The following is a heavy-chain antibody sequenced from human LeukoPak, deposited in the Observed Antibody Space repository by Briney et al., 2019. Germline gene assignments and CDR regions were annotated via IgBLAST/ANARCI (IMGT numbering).Heavy chain of an antibody. CDR1: GFTFDDYA. J-gene: IGHJ4*02. CDR3: AKSHSSSWSPRFDY. CDR2: ISWNSGSI. D-gene: IGHD6-13*01. V-gene: IGHV3-9*01. Sequence: PGGSLRLSCAASGFTFDDYAMHWVRQAPGKGLEWVSGISWNSGSIGYADSVKGRFTISRDNAKNSLYLQMNSLRAEGTALYYCAKSHSSSWSPRFDYWGQGTLVTVPS.